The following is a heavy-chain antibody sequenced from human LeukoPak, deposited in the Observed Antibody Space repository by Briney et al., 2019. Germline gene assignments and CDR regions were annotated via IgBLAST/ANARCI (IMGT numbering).Heavy chain of an antibody. CDR3: ARDIHCSSTSCYGAFDI. CDR2: ISYDGSNK. D-gene: IGHD2-2*01. V-gene: IGHV3-30*04. CDR1: GFTFSSYA. J-gene: IGHJ3*02. Sequence: PGRSLRLSCAASGFTFSSYAMHWVRQAPDKGLEWVAVISYDGSNKYYADSVKGRFTISRDNSKNTLYLQMNSLRAEDTAVYYCARDIHCSSTSCYGAFDIWGQGTMVTVSS.